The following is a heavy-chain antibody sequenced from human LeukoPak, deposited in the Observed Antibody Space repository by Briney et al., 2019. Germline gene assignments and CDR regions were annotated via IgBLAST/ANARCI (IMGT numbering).Heavy chain of an antibody. J-gene: IGHJ4*02. CDR3: ARVLDSSGLSDY. D-gene: IGHD3-22*01. CDR2: ISYDGSNK. CDR1: GFTFSSYA. V-gene: IGHV3-30-3*01. Sequence: PGGSLRLSCAASGFTFSSYAMHWVRQAPGKGLEWVAVISYDGSNKFYADSVKGRFTISRDNSKNTLYLQMNSLRAEDTAVYYCARVLDSSGLSDYWGQGTLVTVSS.